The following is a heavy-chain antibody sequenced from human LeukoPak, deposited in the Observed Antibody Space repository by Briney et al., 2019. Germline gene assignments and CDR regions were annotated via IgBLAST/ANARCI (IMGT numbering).Heavy chain of an antibody. J-gene: IGHJ3*02. CDR1: GFTFSSYE. V-gene: IGHV3-48*03. CDR3: GASRQYVGAFDI. D-gene: IGHD3-16*01. Sequence: GGSLTLSCAASGFTFSSYELYWVRQAPGKGLEWISYISSSSTTIKYADSVRGRFTISRDDARESLYLQMSSLRADDTAIYYCGASRQYVGAFDIWGQGTLVTVSS. CDR2: ISSSSTTI.